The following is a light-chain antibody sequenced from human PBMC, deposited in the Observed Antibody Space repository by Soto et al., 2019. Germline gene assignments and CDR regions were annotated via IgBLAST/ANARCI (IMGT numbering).Light chain of an antibody. J-gene: IGKJ1*01. Sequence: EIVLTQSPGTLSLSPGERATLSCRASQSVSSSYLAWYQQKPGQAPRLLIYGASSRATAIPDRFSGSGSGTDFTLTISRLEPEDFPVYYCQQHGSSPQTFGQGTKVDIK. V-gene: IGKV3-20*01. CDR2: GAS. CDR1: QSVSSSY. CDR3: QQHGSSPQT.